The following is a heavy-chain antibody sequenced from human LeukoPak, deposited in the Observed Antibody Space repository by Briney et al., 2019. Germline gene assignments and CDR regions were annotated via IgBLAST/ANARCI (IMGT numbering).Heavy chain of an antibody. CDR1: GFTFSSYA. CDR2: ISGSGGST. CDR3: AKDLGVYYYYYMDV. Sequence: PGGSLRLSCAASGFTFSSYAMSWVRQAPGKGLEWVSAISGSGGSTYYADSVKGRFTISRDNSKNTLYLQMNSLRAEDTAVYYCAKDLGVYYYYYMDVWGKGTTGTVSS. J-gene: IGHJ6*03. V-gene: IGHV3-23*01.